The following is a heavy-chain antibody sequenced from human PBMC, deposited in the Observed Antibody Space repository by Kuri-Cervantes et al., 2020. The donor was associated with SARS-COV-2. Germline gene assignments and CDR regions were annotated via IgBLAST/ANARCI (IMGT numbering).Heavy chain of an antibody. V-gene: IGHV3-66*02. Sequence: GGSLRLSCAASGFTVSSNYMSWVRQAPGKGLEWVSVFCGASRTDYADSMKGRFTISRDNSKNTLYLQMNSLRAEDTAVYYCARGIQGWGSIAARDSYEYFQHWGQGTLVTVSS. CDR2: FCGASRT. J-gene: IGHJ1*01. CDR3: ARGIQGWGSIAARDSYEYFQH. D-gene: IGHD6-6*01. CDR1: GFTVSSNY.